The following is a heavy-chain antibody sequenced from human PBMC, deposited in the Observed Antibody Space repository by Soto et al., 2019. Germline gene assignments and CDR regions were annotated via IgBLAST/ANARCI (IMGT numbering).Heavy chain of an antibody. V-gene: IGHV3-30*18. CDR3: AKDGGEYYDFWSGYYYGMDV. J-gene: IGHJ6*02. CDR2: ISYDGSNK. Sequence: GGSLRLSCAASGFTFSSYGMHWVRQAPGKGLEWVAVISYDGSNKYYADSVKGRFTISRDNSKNTLYLQMNSLRAEDTAVYYCAKDGGEYYDFWSGYYYGMDVWGQGTTVTVSS. D-gene: IGHD3-3*01. CDR1: GFTFSSYG.